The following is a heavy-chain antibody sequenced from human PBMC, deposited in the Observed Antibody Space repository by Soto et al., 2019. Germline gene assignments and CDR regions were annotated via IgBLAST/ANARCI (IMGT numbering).Heavy chain of an antibody. CDR3: AHALGGGSSSYFDC. CDR2: IYWDDDK. D-gene: IGHD3-16*01. CDR1: GSSLSSSGMG. J-gene: IGHJ4*02. Sequence: QITLKESGPTLVKPTQTLTLTCTFFGSSLSSSGMGVGGNRKPPGKALEWLAVIYWDDDKGYSPSLNTRITITKDTSKNQVVLTMANMDPVDTATYYCAHALGGGSSSYFDCWGQGTLVTVSS. V-gene: IGHV2-5*02.